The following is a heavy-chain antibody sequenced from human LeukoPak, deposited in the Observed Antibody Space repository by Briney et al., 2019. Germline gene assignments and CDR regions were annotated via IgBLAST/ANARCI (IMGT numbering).Heavy chain of an antibody. V-gene: IGHV1-8*02. D-gene: IGHD3-10*01. Sequence: GASVKVSFKASGYTFTVYYMHWVRQATGQGLEWMGWMNPNSGNTGYAQKFQGRVTMTRNTSISTAYMELSSLRSEDTAVYYCARGLVTMVRGAAPWGQGTLVTVSS. CDR1: GYTFTVYY. CDR2: MNPNSGNT. J-gene: IGHJ4*02. CDR3: ARGLVTMVRGAAP.